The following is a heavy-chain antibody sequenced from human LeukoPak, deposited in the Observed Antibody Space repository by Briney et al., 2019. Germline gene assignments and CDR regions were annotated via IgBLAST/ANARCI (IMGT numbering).Heavy chain of an antibody. V-gene: IGHV4-59*01. CDR3: ARADYYYDSSGYTYLFDY. CDR2: IYYSGST. J-gene: IGHJ4*02. D-gene: IGHD3-22*01. Sequence: SETLSLTCTVSGGSISYYCWGWIRQPPGKGLELIGYIYYSGSTNYHPSLKSRVTISVDTSKNQFSLNLSSVTAADTAVYYCARADYYYDSSGYTYLFDYWGQGILVTVSS. CDR1: GGSISYYC.